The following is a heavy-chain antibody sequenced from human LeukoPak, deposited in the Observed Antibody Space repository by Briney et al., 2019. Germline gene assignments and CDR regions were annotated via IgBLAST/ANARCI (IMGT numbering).Heavy chain of an antibody. CDR3: ARDNPHGYDFWRGSGNYYYYGMDV. CDR2: ISYDGSNK. Sequence: PGRSLRLSCAASGFTFSSYAMHWVRQAPGKGLEWVAVISYDGSNKYYADSVKGRFTISRDNSKNTLYLQMNSLGAEDTAVYYCARDNPHGYDFWRGSGNYYYYGMDVWGQGTTVTVSS. V-gene: IGHV3-30-3*01. J-gene: IGHJ6*02. D-gene: IGHD3-3*01. CDR1: GFTFSSYA.